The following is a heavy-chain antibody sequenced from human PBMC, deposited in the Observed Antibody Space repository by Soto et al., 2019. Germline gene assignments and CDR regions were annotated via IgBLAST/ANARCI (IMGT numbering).Heavy chain of an antibody. Sequence: EVQLVESGGGLVQPGGSLRLSCAASGFTFSDHYMDWVRQAPGKGLEWVGRTRNKANSYTTEYAASVKGRFTISRDDSKNSLYLQMNSLKTEDTAVYYCARGSSGYYGYWGQGTLVTVSS. CDR2: TRNKANSYTT. V-gene: IGHV3-72*01. CDR3: ARGSSGYYGY. D-gene: IGHD3-22*01. CDR1: GFTFSDHY. J-gene: IGHJ4*02.